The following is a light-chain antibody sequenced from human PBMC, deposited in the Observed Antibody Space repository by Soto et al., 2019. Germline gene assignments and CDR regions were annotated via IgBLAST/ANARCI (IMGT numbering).Light chain of an antibody. CDR3: PQFGLSPT. V-gene: IGKV3-20*01. J-gene: IGKJ4*01. CDR2: GAS. Sequence: EIVLTQSPGTLSLSPGERATLSCRASQTISSTFLAWYRQRPGQAPRLLIYGASSRATGIPDRFIGSGSGTAFTLTISRLEPEDFAVYYCPQFGLSPTFGGGTKVEIK. CDR1: QTISSTF.